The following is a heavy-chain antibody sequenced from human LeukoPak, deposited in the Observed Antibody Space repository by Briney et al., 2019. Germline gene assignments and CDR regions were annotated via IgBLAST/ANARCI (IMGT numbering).Heavy chain of an antibody. V-gene: IGHV1-69*02. D-gene: IGHD2-2*01. CDR1: GYTFTGYY. J-gene: IGHJ6*02. CDR2: IIPILGIA. CDR3: ASSEYAIVVPAAEVNYYGMDV. Sequence: PVKVSCKASGYTFTGYYMHWVRQAPGQGLEWMGRIIPILGIANYAQKFQGRVTITADKSTSTAYMELSSLRSEDTAVYYCASSEYAIVVPAAEVNYYGMDVWGQGTTVTVSS.